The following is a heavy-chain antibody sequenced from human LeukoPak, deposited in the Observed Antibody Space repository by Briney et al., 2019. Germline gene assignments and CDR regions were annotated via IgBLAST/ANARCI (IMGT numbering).Heavy chain of an antibody. Sequence: HAGGSLRLSCAASGFTFSSYAMSWVRQAPGEGLEWVSAISGSGGSTYYADSVKGRFTISRDNSKNTLYLQMNSLRAEDTAVYYCARGATFGGTQGAYYYYGMDVWGQGTTVTVSS. J-gene: IGHJ6*02. CDR2: ISGSGGST. D-gene: IGHD3-16*01. CDR1: GFTFSSYA. CDR3: ARGATFGGTQGAYYYYGMDV. V-gene: IGHV3-23*01.